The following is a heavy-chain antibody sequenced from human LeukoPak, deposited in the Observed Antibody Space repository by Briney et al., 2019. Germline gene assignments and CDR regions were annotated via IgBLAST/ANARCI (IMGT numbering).Heavy chain of an antibody. D-gene: IGHD2-2*01. V-gene: IGHV3-23*01. CDR3: AKGVLPTANYYFDY. CDR2: ISASGGST. J-gene: IGHJ4*02. CDR1: GFTFSTYA. Sequence: PGGSLRLSCAASGFTFSTYAMSWVRQAPGKRLEWVSAISASGGSTYYADSVKGRFTISRDNSKNTLYLQMNSLRAEDTAVYYCAKGVLPTANYYFDYWGQGALVTVSS.